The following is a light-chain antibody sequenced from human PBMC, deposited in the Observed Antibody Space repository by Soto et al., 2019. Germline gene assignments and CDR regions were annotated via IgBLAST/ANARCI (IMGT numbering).Light chain of an antibody. CDR3: AAWDSSVSGWV. V-gene: IGLV1-44*01. J-gene: IGLJ3*02. CDR2: GNN. Sequence: QSVLTQPPSASGTPGQRVTISCSGSSSNIGKNTVNWYQQLPGTAPQVLIYGNNQRPSGVPDRFSGSKSATSASLAISGLHSEDEADYYCAAWDSSVSGWVFGGGTKLTVL. CDR1: SSNIGKNT.